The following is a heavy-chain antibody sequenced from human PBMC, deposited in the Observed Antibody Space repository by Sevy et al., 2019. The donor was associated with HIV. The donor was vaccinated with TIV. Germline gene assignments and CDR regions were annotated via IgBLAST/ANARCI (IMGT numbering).Heavy chain of an antibody. V-gene: IGHV3-53*01. J-gene: IGHJ4*02. D-gene: IGHD6-19*01. CDR3: ARDSVAVAGTDY. Sequence: GGSLRLSCVASGFTVSSNYMTWVRQAPGKGLEWVSVIYSGGSTYYADSVKGRFTISRDNSKNTLYLQMSSLRAEDTAVYYCARDSVAVAGTDYWGQGPLVTVSS. CDR2: IYSGGST. CDR1: GFTVSSNY.